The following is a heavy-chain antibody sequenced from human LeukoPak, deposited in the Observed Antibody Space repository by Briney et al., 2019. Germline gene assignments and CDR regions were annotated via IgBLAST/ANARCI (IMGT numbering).Heavy chain of an antibody. CDR3: AIVVNDFWSGYYKDLNWFDP. Sequence: ASVKVSCKASGGTFSSYAISWVRQAPGQGLEWMGGIIPIFGTANYAQKFQGRVTITADESTSTAYMELSSLRSEDTAVYYCAIVVNDFWSGYYKDLNWFDPWGQGTLVTVSS. J-gene: IGHJ5*02. CDR1: GGTFSSYA. D-gene: IGHD3-3*01. V-gene: IGHV1-69*01. CDR2: IIPIFGTA.